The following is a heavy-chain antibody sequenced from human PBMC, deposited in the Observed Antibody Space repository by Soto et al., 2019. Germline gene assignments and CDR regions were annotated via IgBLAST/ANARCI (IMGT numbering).Heavy chain of an antibody. CDR2: ISGSGGTT. J-gene: IGHJ4*01. CDR1: GLTFSSYA. Sequence: GGSLRLSCAASGLTFSSYAMSWVRQAPGKGLEWVSGISGSGGTTHYADSVKGRFTISRDNSKNTLYLQMNSLRAEDTAEYFCAKDCLYYDFWSGSHGYFDYWGQGTLVTVSS. D-gene: IGHD3-3*01. CDR3: AKDCLYYDFWSGSHGYFDY. V-gene: IGHV3-23*01.